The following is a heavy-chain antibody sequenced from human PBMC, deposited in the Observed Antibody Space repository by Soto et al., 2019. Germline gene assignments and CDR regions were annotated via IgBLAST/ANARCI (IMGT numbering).Heavy chain of an antibody. CDR1: GGSISNYY. V-gene: IGHV4-59*01. CDR2: IYYTGST. J-gene: IGHJ4*02. Sequence: SETLFLTCTVSGGSISNYYWSWIRQPPGMGLEWIGHIYYTGSTNYNPPLKSRVTISVDTSKNQFSLKLSSVTAADTAVYYCARVDSSGSYFDSWGQGTLVTVSS. D-gene: IGHD3-22*01. CDR3: ARVDSSGSYFDS.